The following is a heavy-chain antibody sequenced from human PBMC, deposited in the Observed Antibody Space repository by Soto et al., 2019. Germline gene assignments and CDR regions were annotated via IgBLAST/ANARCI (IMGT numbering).Heavy chain of an antibody. D-gene: IGHD3-9*01. CDR2: INDRGSI. CDR1: GGSFSGYY. CDR3: ARESHDILTGPPWVWYFDL. Sequence: QVQLQQWGAGPLRPLETLSLTCGVSGGSFSGYYWAWIRQSPGKGLEWIGEINDRGSINYNPSLKSRVSSSVDTSKNHYSLTLRSVTAADTAVYYCARESHDILTGPPWVWYFDLWGRGTLVTV. J-gene: IGHJ2*01. V-gene: IGHV4-34*01.